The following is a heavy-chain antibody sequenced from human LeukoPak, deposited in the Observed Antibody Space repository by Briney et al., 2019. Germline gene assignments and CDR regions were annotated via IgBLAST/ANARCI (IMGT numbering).Heavy chain of an antibody. D-gene: IGHD4-17*01. V-gene: IGHV3-7*01. CDR1: GFTFSSNW. J-gene: IGHJ5*02. CDR3: ARAPGEGWFDR. Sequence: GGSLRLSCAASGFTFSSNWMSWVSHAPGKGMEWVASIKQDGREKSHLESVKGRFTISRHNAKNSLYLQMNSLRAEDTALYYCARAPGEGWFDRWGQGTLVTVSS. CDR2: IKQDGREK.